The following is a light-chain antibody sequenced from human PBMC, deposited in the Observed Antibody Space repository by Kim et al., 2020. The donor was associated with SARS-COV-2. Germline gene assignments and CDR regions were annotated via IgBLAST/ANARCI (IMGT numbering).Light chain of an antibody. CDR1: SSDVGGYNY. CDR2: EVS. V-gene: IGLV2-8*01. CDR3: SSYAGSKIV. J-gene: IGLJ1*01. Sequence: QSALTQPPSASGSPGQSVTISCTGTSSDVGGYNYVSWYQQHPGQAPKLMIYEVSKRPSGVPDRFSGSKSGNTASLTVSGLQAEDEADYYCSSYAGSKIVFGTGTKVTVL.